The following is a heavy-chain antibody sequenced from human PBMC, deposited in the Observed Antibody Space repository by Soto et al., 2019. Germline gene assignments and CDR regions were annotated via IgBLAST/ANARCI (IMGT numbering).Heavy chain of an antibody. CDR1: GFTFNIAA. D-gene: IGHD6-13*01. J-gene: IGHJ4*02. Sequence: EVQLVDSGGGLVQPGGSLKLSCAASGFTFNIAAIHWVRQASGKGLEWVGLIRNKVNGYATAYAPSVKGRITVSRDDSKNMAFLDMNSLKPEDTAVYYCARQGMALELDIWGQGTLVTVSS. CDR2: IRNKVNGYAT. V-gene: IGHV3-73*01. CDR3: ARQGMALELDI.